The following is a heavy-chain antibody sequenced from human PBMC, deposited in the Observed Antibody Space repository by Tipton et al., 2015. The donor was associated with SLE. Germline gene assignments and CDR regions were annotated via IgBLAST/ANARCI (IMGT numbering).Heavy chain of an antibody. D-gene: IGHD5-12*01. CDR3: ARADGATGLDY. V-gene: IGHV4-34*01. CDR2: INHSGST. J-gene: IGHJ4*02. CDR1: GGSFSGYY. Sequence: TLSLTCAVYGGSFSGYYWSWIRQPPGKGLEWIGEINHSGSTNYNPSLKSRVTISVDTSKNKFSLRLTSVTAADTAVYYCARADGATGLDYWGQGTLVTGSS.